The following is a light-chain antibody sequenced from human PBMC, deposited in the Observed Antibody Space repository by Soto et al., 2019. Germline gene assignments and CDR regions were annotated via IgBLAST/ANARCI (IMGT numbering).Light chain of an antibody. Sequence: DIQMTQSPSTLSASVGDRVTITCRARQSISSWLAWYQQKPGKAPRLLIYKASTLESGVPSRFSGSGSGTDFTRTISSLQPDDFATYYCQQYSTYWTFGQGTRVEIK. CDR2: KAS. CDR3: QQYSTYWT. CDR1: QSISSW. V-gene: IGKV1-5*03. J-gene: IGKJ1*01.